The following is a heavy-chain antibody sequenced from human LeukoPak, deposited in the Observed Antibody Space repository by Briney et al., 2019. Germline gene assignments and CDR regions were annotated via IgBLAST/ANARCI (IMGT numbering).Heavy chain of an antibody. CDR1: GYTFTDYY. J-gene: IGHJ3*02. V-gene: IGHV1-2*02. Sequence: ASVKVSCKASGYTFTDYYILWVRQAPGQGLEWMGWISPNSGGTNYGQKFQGRVTMTRDTSISTAHMELSSLTSDDTAVYYCARDLPKTGYVGALDIWGQGTMVTVSS. D-gene: IGHD5-12*01. CDR3: ARDLPKTGYVGALDI. CDR2: ISPNSGGT.